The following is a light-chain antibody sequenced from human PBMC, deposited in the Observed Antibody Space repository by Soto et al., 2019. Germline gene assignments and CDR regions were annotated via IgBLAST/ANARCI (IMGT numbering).Light chain of an antibody. J-gene: IGLJ1*01. Sequence: QSVLTQPRSVSGSPGQSVTISCTGTSSDVGGYNYVSWYQQNPGKAPKLMIYAVNARPSGVPDRFSGSKSGNTASLTISGLQAEDEAAYYCCSYAGSYTYVFGTGTKLTVL. CDR3: CSYAGSYTYV. CDR1: SSDVGGYNY. V-gene: IGLV2-11*01. CDR2: AVN.